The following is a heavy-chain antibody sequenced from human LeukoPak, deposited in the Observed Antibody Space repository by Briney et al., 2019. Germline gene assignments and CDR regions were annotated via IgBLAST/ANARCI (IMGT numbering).Heavy chain of an antibody. CDR3: ARDLNCFDY. Sequence: GGSLRLSCAASGFTFSSSDMNWVRQAPGKGLEWVSSITSSGYIYYVDSVKGRFTFSRDNAKNSLSLQMNSLRAEDTAVYYCARDLNCFDYWGQGTLVTVSS. CDR2: ITSSGYI. CDR1: GFTFSSSD. V-gene: IGHV3-21*01. J-gene: IGHJ4*02.